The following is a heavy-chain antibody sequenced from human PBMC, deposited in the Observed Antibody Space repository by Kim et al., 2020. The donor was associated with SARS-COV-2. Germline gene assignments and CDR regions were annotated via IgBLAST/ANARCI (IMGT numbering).Heavy chain of an antibody. D-gene: IGHD3-16*02. CDR2: IIPIFGTA. CDR1: GGTFSSYA. V-gene: IGHV1-69*13. Sequence: SVKVSCKSSGGTFSSYAISWVRQAPGQGLEWMGGIIPIFGTANYAQKFQGRVTITADESTSTAYMELSSLRSEDTAVYYCARDNYDYIWGSYRNFDYWGQGTLVTVSS. J-gene: IGHJ4*02. CDR3: ARDNYDYIWGSYRNFDY.